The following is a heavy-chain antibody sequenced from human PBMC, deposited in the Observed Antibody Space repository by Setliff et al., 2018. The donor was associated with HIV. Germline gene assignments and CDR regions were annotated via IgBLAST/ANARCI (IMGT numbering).Heavy chain of an antibody. V-gene: IGHV3-33*08. J-gene: IGHJ5*02. Sequence: GGSLRLSCSTSGFNFRDSWMSWLRLAPGKGLEWVADIWYDESNEHYADSVKGRFTVSRDNSKKTLYLQMNSLRAEDTAVYYCAGSRVGLTDTLDPWGQGTQVTVSS. CDR1: GFNFRDSW. CDR2: IWYDESNE. CDR3: AGSRVGLTDTLDP.